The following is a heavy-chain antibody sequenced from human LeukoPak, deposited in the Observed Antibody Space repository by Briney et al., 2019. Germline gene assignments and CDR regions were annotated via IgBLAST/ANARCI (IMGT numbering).Heavy chain of an antibody. CDR3: AKDGGRYSSSWD. J-gene: IGHJ4*02. CDR2: ISSSSSYI. D-gene: IGHD6-13*01. CDR1: GFTFSSYS. V-gene: IGHV3-21*01. Sequence: GGSLRLSCAASGFTFSSYSMNWVRQAPGKGLEWVSSISSSSSYIYYADSVKGRFTISRDNAKNSLYLQMNSLRAEDTAVYYCAKDGGRYSSSWDWGQGTLVTVSS.